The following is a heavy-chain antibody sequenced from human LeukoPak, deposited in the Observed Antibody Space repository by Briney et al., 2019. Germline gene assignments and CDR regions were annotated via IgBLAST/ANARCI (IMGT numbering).Heavy chain of an antibody. CDR2: ISSSSSYI. D-gene: IGHD4-17*01. CDR3: ARDLSRYGDYIDY. Sequence: PGGSLRLSCAASGFTFSSYSMNWVRQAPGKGLESVSSISSSSSYIYYADSVKGRFTISRDNAKNSLYLQMNSLRAEDTAVYYCARDLSRYGDYIDYWGQGSLVTVSS. CDR1: GFTFSSYS. J-gene: IGHJ4*02. V-gene: IGHV3-21*01.